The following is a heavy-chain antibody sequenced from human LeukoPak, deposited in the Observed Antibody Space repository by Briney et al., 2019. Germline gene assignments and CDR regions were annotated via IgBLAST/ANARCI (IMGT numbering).Heavy chain of an antibody. CDR3: AKAPIVVVPAAHAHFDY. V-gene: IGHV3-23*01. J-gene: IGHJ4*02. Sequence: GSLRLSCAASGFTFSSYAMSWVRQAPGKGLEWVSAISGSGGSTYYADSVKGRFTISRDNSKNTLYLQMNSLRAEDTAVYYCAKAPIVVVPAAHAHFDYWGQGTLVTVSS. CDR1: GFTFSSYA. D-gene: IGHD2-2*01. CDR2: ISGSGGST.